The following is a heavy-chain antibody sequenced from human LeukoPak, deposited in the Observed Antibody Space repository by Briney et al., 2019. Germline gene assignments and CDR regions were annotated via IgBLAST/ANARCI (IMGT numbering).Heavy chain of an antibody. D-gene: IGHD4-17*01. Sequence: SETLSLTCTVSGGSISSGSYYWSWIRQPAGKGLEWIGRIYTSGSTNYNPSLKSRVTISVDTSENQFSLKLSSVTAADTAVYYCARDALRLSRFDPWGQGTLVTVSS. V-gene: IGHV4-61*02. CDR3: ARDALRLSRFDP. CDR2: IYTSGST. CDR1: GGSISSGSYY. J-gene: IGHJ5*02.